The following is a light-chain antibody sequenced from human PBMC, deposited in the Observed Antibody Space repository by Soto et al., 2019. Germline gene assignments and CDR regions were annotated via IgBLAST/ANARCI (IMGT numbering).Light chain of an antibody. Sequence: QPVLTQSPSPSASLGASVKLTCTLSSGHSSYAIAWHQQQPEKGPRYLMKLNSDGSHSKGDGIPDRFSGSSSGAERYLTISSLQSEDEADYYCQTWGTGIPNVLFGGGTKLTVL. CDR3: QTWGTGIPNVL. CDR2: LNSDGSH. CDR1: SGHSSYA. J-gene: IGLJ2*01. V-gene: IGLV4-69*01.